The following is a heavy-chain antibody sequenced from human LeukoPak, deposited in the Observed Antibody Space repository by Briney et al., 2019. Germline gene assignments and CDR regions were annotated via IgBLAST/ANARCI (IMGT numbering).Heavy chain of an antibody. V-gene: IGHV1-46*01. Sequence: GASVKVSCKASGYTFTSYYMHWVRQAPGQGLEWMGIINPSGGSTSYAQKFQGRVTMTRDTSTSTVYMELSSLRAEDTAVYYCAKGAKKVGATTPYYFDYWGQGTLVTVSS. D-gene: IGHD1-26*01. CDR1: GYTFTSYY. CDR3: AKGAKKVGATTPYYFDY. CDR2: INPSGGST. J-gene: IGHJ4*02.